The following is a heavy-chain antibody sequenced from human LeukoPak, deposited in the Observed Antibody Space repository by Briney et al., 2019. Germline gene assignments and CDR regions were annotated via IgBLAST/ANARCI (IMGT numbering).Heavy chain of an antibody. CDR3: AREYCSSTSCYIYYYGMDV. CDR1: GFTFSSYA. D-gene: IGHD2-2*02. CDR2: ISYDGSNK. Sequence: GGSLRLSCAASGFTFSSYAMHWVRQAPGKGLEWVAVISYDGSNKYYADSVKGRFTISRDNSKNTLYLQMNSLRAEDTAVYYCAREYCSSTSCYIYYYGMDVWGQGTTVTVSS. J-gene: IGHJ6*02. V-gene: IGHV3-30-3*01.